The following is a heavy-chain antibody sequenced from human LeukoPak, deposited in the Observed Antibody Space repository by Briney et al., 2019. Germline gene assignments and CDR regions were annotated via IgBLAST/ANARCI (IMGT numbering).Heavy chain of an antibody. J-gene: IGHJ4*02. D-gene: IGHD3-3*01. Sequence: GESLKISCKDSGYSFSSYWIGWVRQMSGKGLEWMGIISPDGSDTRYSPSFQGQVTISADKSITTAYLQWSSLKASDTAMYYCARQNIGGTSASDYWGQGTLVTVSS. CDR2: ISPDGSDT. CDR3: ARQNIGGTSASDY. CDR1: GYSFSSYW. V-gene: IGHV5-51*01.